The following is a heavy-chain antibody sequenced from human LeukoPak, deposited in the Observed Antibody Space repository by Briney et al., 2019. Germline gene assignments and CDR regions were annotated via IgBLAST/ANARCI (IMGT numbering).Heavy chain of an antibody. J-gene: IGHJ4*02. CDR1: GGSISSSSYY. CDR2: IYYSGST. CDR3: ASLHNPDKSHSNDY. D-gene: IGHD2-15*01. Sequence: SETLSLTYTVSGGSISSSSYYWGWIRQPPGKGLEWIGSIYYSGSTYYNPSLKSRVTISVDTSKNQFSLKLSSVTAADTAVYYCASLHNPDKSHSNDYWGQGTLVTVSS. V-gene: IGHV4-39*01.